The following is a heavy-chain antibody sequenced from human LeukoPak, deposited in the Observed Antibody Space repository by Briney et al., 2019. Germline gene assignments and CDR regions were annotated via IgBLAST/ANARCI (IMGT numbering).Heavy chain of an antibody. V-gene: IGHV1-2*02. Sequence: GASVKVSCKASGYTFTGYYMHWVRQAPGQGLEWMGWINPNSGGTNYAQKFQGRVTMTRDMSTSTVYMELRSLRSDDTAVYYCARQTHYYDSSGYYVWLDYWGQGTLVTVSS. J-gene: IGHJ4*02. D-gene: IGHD3-22*01. CDR2: INPNSGGT. CDR1: GYTFTGYY. CDR3: ARQTHYYDSSGYYVWLDY.